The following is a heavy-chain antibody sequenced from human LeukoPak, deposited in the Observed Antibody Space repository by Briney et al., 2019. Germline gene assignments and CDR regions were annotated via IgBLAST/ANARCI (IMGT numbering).Heavy chain of an antibody. CDR2: ISVSGST. V-gene: IGHV3-23*01. CDR1: GFTFSSYA. CDR3: AKTYYYDSSGYYSFPY. Sequence: GGSLRLSCAASGFTFSSYAMSWVRQAPGKGLEWVSRISVSGSTYYADSVKGRFTISRDSSKNTLYLQLNSLRVEDTAVYYCAKTYYYDSSGYYSFPYWGQGTLVTVSS. D-gene: IGHD3-22*01. J-gene: IGHJ4*02.